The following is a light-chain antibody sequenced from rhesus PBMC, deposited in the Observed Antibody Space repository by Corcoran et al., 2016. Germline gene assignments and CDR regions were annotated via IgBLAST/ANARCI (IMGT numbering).Light chain of an antibody. Sequence: DIQMTQSPSSLSASVGDRVTITCRASENVNNYLNWYQQKLGKAPKLLTDKASTLQSGVPSRFSGNGSGTEYTFTISSLQSEDVATYYCQHNYGTPWTFGQGTKVEIK. CDR2: KAS. CDR3: QHNYGTPWT. V-gene: IGKV1-74*01. J-gene: IGKJ1*01. CDR1: ENVNNY.